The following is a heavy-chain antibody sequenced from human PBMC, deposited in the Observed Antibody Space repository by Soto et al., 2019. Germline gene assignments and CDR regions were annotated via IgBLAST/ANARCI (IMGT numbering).Heavy chain of an antibody. D-gene: IGHD3-9*01. CDR1: GGSINAFY. CDR2: ISWSGNN. CDR3: VRGWNDLLTAVWLSFEY. Sequence: QVHLQESGPKQVKSSETLSLTCTVSGGSINAFYWNWIRQAPGKGLEWIGYISWSGNNKYSPSLRSRVTMSDEKSTKQCSLSRKSVTAADTAVYYCVRGWNDLLTAVWLSFEYWGRGTPVTV. J-gene: IGHJ4*02. V-gene: IGHV4-59*13.